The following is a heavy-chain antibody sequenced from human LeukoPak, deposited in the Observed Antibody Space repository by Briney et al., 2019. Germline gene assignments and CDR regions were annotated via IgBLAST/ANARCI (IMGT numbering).Heavy chain of an antibody. CDR3: AKDREFRDIVVVVAAMTH. Sequence: GGSLRLSCAASGFTFSSYGMHWVRQAPGKGLEWVAFITYDGTNTYYADSVKGRFTISRDNSKNTLYLQMNSLRPEDTAVYYCAKDREFRDIVVVVAAMTHWGQGALVTVSS. J-gene: IGHJ4*02. CDR1: GFTFSSYG. CDR2: ITYDGTNT. V-gene: IGHV3-30*18. D-gene: IGHD2-15*01.